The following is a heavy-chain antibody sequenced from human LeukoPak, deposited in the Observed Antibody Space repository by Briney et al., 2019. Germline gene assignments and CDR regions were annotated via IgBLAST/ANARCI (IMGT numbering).Heavy chain of an antibody. D-gene: IGHD4-17*01. CDR1: GYTFTSYG. CDR2: ISAYNGNT. Sequence: ASVKVSCKASGYTFTSYGISWVRQAPGQGLEWMGWISAYNGNTNYAQRLQGRVTMTTDTSTSTAYMGLRSLRSDDTAVYYCARDSLHNYGEPFDYWGQGTLVTVSS. CDR3: ARDSLHNYGEPFDY. J-gene: IGHJ4*02. V-gene: IGHV1-18*01.